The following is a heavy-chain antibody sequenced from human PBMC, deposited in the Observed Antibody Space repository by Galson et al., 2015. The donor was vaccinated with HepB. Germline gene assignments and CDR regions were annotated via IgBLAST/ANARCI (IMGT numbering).Heavy chain of an antibody. CDR3: AREEIAGMVRGYGMDV. V-gene: IGHV3-74*01. CDR2: INSAGSST. CDR1: GFTFSRSW. J-gene: IGHJ6*02. D-gene: IGHD3-10*01. Sequence: SLRLSCAASGFTFSRSWMHWVRQGPGKGLVWVSRINSAGSSTIYADSVKGRFAISRDNAKSTLYLQMNSLRAEDTAIYYCAREEIAGMVRGYGMDVWGQGTTVTVSS.